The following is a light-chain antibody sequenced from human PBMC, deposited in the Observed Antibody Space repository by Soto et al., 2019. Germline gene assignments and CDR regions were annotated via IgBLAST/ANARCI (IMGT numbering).Light chain of an antibody. J-gene: IGKJ1*01. V-gene: IGKV1-33*01. CDR1: QDISNY. CDR3: LQHTSYPWT. Sequence: DTQMTQSPSSLSASVGDRVTITCQASQDISNYLNWYQRKPGKAPKLLIYDASNLETGVPSRFSGSGSGTDFTFTISSLQPEDFGTYYCLQHTSYPWTFGQGTKVDIK. CDR2: DAS.